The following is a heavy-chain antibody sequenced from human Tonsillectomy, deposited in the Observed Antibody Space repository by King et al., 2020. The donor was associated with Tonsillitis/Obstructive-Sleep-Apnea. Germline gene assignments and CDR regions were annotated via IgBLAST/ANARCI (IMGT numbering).Heavy chain of an antibody. D-gene: IGHD3-16*02. J-gene: IGHJ4*02. Sequence: VQLVESGGGLVKPGGSLILSCAVSGFTFTNAWMSWVRQAPGKGLEWVGRIKRKTDGGTTDYAAPVKGRFTISRDDSKNTLFLQMNSLKTEDTAVYYCSPSWGDYIRDNYRLDYFDYWGQGTQVTVSS. CDR1: GFTFTNAW. V-gene: IGHV3-15*01. CDR3: SPSWGDYIRDNYRLDYFDY. CDR2: IKRKTDGGTT.